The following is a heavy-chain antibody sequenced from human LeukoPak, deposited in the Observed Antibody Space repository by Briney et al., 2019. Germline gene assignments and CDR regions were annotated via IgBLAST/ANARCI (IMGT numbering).Heavy chain of an antibody. CDR3: ARARDLNDIVVVPAATDWYYFDY. D-gene: IGHD2-2*01. V-gene: IGHV1-46*01. CDR2: INPSGGST. J-gene: IGHJ4*02. Sequence: ASVKVSCKASGYTFTSYYMHWVRQAPGQGLEWMGIINPSGGSTSYAQKFQGRVTMTRDTSTSTVYMELSSLSSEDTAVYYCARARDLNDIVVVPAATDWYYFDYWGQGTLVTVSS. CDR1: GYTFTSYY.